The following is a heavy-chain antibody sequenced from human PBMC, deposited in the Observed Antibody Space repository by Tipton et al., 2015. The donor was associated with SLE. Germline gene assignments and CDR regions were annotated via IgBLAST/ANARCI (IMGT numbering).Heavy chain of an antibody. CDR2: IYYSGST. Sequence: TLSLTCTVSGGSISSHYWSWIRQPPGKGLEWIGDIYYSGSTNYNPSPKGRVTISVDTSKNQFSLKLSSVTAADTAVYYCARDLEAFDIWGQGTMVTVSS. V-gene: IGHV4-59*11. CDR1: GGSISSHY. J-gene: IGHJ3*02. D-gene: IGHD1-1*01. CDR3: ARDLEAFDI.